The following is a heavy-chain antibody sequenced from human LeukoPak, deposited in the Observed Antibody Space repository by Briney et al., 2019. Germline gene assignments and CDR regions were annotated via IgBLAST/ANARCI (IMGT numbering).Heavy chain of an antibody. V-gene: IGHV3-33*01. Sequence: PGRSLSLSCAASGFPFSTYAMHWVRQAPGKGLEGGAMIWYNGKNKHYADSVKGRFTISRDNSKNTLDLQMNSLRADDTAVYYCVRDPSNSGWAFDYWGQGTLVTVSS. CDR3: VRDPSNSGWAFDY. J-gene: IGHJ4*02. CDR2: IWYNGKNK. D-gene: IGHD6-19*01. CDR1: GFPFSTYA.